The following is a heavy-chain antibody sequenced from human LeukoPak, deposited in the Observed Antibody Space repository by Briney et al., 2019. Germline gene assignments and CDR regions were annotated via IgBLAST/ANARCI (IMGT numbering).Heavy chain of an antibody. CDR1: GFTFSSYG. Sequence: GGSLRLSCAASGFTFSSYGMHWVRQAPGKGLEWVAFIRYDGNNKYYADSVKGRFTISRDNSKNTLYLQMYSLRAEHTAVYYCAKGDLWELLDHWGQGTLVTVSS. V-gene: IGHV3-30*02. CDR2: IRYDGNNK. CDR3: AKGDLWELLDH. D-gene: IGHD1-26*01. J-gene: IGHJ4*02.